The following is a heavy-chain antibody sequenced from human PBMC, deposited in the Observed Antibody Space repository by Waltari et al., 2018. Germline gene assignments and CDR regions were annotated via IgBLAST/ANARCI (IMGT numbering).Heavy chain of an antibody. J-gene: IGHJ4*02. CDR2: IFHAGFT. CDR3: ARAPGVAAAAYFDY. V-gene: IGHV4-38-2*01. D-gene: IGHD6-13*01. Sequence: QVQLQESGPGLVKPSETPSLTCDVSGYPIDRGYFWGWVRQPPGTGLEWIGTIFHAGFTYYTPSLKGRVSMSVDTSKNQFSLNLSSVTAADTAVYYCARAPGVAAAAYFDYWGQGILVTVSS. CDR1: GYPIDRGYF.